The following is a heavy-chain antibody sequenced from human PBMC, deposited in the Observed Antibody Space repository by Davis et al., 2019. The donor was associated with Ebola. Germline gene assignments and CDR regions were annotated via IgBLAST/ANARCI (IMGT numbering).Heavy chain of an antibody. CDR2: INSDGSST. D-gene: IGHD4-23*01. CDR1: GFTFSSYA. Sequence: PGGSLRLSCAASGFTFSSYAMSWVRQAPGKGLVWVSRINSDGSSTSYADSVKARFTISRDNAKNTLYLQMNSLRAEDTAVYYCARGATVVKALDYWGQGTLVTVSS. J-gene: IGHJ4*02. V-gene: IGHV3-74*01. CDR3: ARGATVVKALDY.